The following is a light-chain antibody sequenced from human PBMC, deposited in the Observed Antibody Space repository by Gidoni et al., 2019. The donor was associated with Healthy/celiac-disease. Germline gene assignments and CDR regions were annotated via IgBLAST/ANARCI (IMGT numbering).Light chain of an antibody. CDR2: DAS. CDR1: QSVSSY. Sequence: EIALTQSPATLSLSPGERATLSCRASQSVSSYLAWYQQKPGQAPRLLIYDASNRATDIPARFSGSGSGTEFTLTISSLEHEDFAVYYCQHRSNWPSITFGQGTRLEIK. CDR3: QHRSNWPSIT. V-gene: IGKV3-11*01. J-gene: IGKJ5*01.